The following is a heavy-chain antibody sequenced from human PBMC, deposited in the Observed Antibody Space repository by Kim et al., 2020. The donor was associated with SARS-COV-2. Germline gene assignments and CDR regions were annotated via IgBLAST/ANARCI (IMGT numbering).Heavy chain of an antibody. Sequence: SETLSLTCTVSGGSISSYYWSWIRQPPGKGLEWIGYIYYSGSTNYNPSLKSRVTISVDTSKNQFSLKLSSVTAADTAVYYCARGLFGIAVAGSDYWGQGTLVTVSS. V-gene: IGHV4-59*01. D-gene: IGHD6-19*01. J-gene: IGHJ4*02. CDR3: ARGLFGIAVAGSDY. CDR1: GGSISSYY. CDR2: IYYSGST.